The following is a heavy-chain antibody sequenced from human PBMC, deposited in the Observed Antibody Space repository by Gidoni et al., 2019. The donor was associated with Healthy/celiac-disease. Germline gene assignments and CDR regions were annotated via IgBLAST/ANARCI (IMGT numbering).Heavy chain of an antibody. CDR3: ARHHIAVAGTPLDAFDI. V-gene: IGHV4-39*01. J-gene: IGHJ3*02. Sequence: QLQLQASGPGLVKPSETLSLTCTVSGCSISSSSYYWGWIRQPPGKGLEWIGSIYYSGSTYHNTSLKSRVTISVDTSKNQFSLKLSSVTAADTAVYYCARHHIAVAGTPLDAFDIWGQGTMVTVSS. CDR2: IYYSGST. D-gene: IGHD6-19*01. CDR1: GCSISSSSYY.